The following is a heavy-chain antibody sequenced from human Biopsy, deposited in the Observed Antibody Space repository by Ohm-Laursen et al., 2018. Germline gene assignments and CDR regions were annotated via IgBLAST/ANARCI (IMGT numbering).Heavy chain of an antibody. CDR3: VAYPSSGFFENNDDFAMDV. CDR1: GGAFTNYA. Sequence: SSVKLSCKASGGAFTNYAINWVRQAPGHGLEWMGGIITVSGTAGYAEKFQGRVTITADVTTTTAYMDLSGLRSEDTAVYYCVAYPSSGFFENNDDFAMDVWGQGTTVIVSS. J-gene: IGHJ6*02. CDR2: IITVSGTA. V-gene: IGHV1-69*01. D-gene: IGHD6-19*01.